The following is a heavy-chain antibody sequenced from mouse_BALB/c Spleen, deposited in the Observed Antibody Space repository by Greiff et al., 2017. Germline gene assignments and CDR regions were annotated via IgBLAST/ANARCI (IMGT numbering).Heavy chain of an antibody. Sequence: EVKLQESGAELVRPGALVKLSCKASGFNIKDYYMHWVKQRPEQGLEWIGWIDPENGNTIYDPKFQGKASITADTSSNTAYLQLSSLTSEDTAVYYCARGSWEDAMDYWGQGTSVTVSS. V-gene: IGHV14-1*02. CDR3: ARGSWEDAMDY. D-gene: IGHD4-1*01. CDR1: GFNIKDYY. CDR2: IDPENGNT. J-gene: IGHJ4*01.